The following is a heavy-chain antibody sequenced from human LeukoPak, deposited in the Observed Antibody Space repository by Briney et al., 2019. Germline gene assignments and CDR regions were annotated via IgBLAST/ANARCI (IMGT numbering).Heavy chain of an antibody. D-gene: IGHD3-10*01. CDR1: GSTFSSYA. J-gene: IGHJ4*02. CDR3: AKAGSGGFVPRYYFDY. Sequence: SGGSLRLSCAASGSTFSSYAMSWVRQAPGKGLEWVSAISGSGGATYHADSVKGRFTISRDNSKNTLHLQMNSLRAEDTAVYYCAKAGSGGFVPRYYFDYWGQGTLVTVSS. CDR2: ISGSGGAT. V-gene: IGHV3-23*01.